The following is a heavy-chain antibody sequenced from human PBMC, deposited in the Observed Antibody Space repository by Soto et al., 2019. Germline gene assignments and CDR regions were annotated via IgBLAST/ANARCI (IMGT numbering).Heavy chain of an antibody. J-gene: IGHJ4*02. V-gene: IGHV3-74*01. CDR2: IDTDGSST. D-gene: IGHD6-19*01. CDR1: GFTFSSYW. CDR3: AKGSGWYPLFGY. Sequence: GGSLRLSCAASGFTFSSYWMHWVRQAPGKGLVWVAHIDTDGSSTSYADSVKGRFTISRDNSKNTLYLQMNSLRAEDTAIYYCAKGSGWYPLFGYWGQGTLVTVS.